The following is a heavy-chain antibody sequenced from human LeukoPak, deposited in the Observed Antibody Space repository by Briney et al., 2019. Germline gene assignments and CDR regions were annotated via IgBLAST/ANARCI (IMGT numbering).Heavy chain of an antibody. J-gene: IGHJ4*02. V-gene: IGHV4-4*09. CDR2: IYTSGST. CDR1: GGSISSYY. CDR3: ARQSGSSVVFDY. D-gene: IGHD5-12*01. Sequence: SETLSLTCTVSGGSISSYYWSRIRQPPGKGLEWIGYIYTSGSTNYNPSLKSRVTTSVDTSKNQFSLKLSSVTAADTAVYYCARQSGSSVVFDYWGQGTLVTVSS.